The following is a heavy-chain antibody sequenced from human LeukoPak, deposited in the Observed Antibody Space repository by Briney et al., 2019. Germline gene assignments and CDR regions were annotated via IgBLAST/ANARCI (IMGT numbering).Heavy chain of an antibody. CDR1: AFTFSSYE. CDR2: ISSSGSTI. CDR3: ARDTGDIVVVPAAMGFFDY. V-gene: IGHV3-48*03. Sequence: AGSLRLSCAASAFTFSSYEMNWVRQAPGKVLEWVSYISSSGSTIYYADSVKGRFTISRDNAKNSLYLQMNSLRAEDTAVYYCARDTGDIVVVPAAMGFFDYWGRGTLVTVSS. D-gene: IGHD2-2*01. J-gene: IGHJ4*02.